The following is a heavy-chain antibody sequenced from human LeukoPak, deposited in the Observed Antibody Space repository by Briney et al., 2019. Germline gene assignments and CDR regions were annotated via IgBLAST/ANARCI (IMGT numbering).Heavy chain of an antibody. Sequence: GGSLRLSCAASGFTFSSYAMSWVRQAPGKGLEWVSAISGSGGSTYYADSVKGRFTISRDNSKNTLYLQMNSLRAEDTALYYCAKDRGWGQQGALYGMDVWGQGTTVTVSS. J-gene: IGHJ6*02. D-gene: IGHD1-26*01. V-gene: IGHV3-23*01. CDR1: GFTFSSYA. CDR2: ISGSGGST. CDR3: AKDRGWGQQGALYGMDV.